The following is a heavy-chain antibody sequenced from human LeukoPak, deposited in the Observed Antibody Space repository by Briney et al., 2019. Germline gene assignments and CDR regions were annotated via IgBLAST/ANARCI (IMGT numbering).Heavy chain of an antibody. V-gene: IGHV4-34*01. CDR2: INHSGST. Sequence: KPSETLSLTCAVYGGSFSGYYWGWIRQPPGEGLEWIGEINHSGSTNYNPSLKGRVTISVDTSKNQFSLKLSSVTAADTAMFYCARGYYSMDVWGKGTTVTVSS. CDR3: ARGYYSMDV. CDR1: GGSFSGYY. J-gene: IGHJ6*03.